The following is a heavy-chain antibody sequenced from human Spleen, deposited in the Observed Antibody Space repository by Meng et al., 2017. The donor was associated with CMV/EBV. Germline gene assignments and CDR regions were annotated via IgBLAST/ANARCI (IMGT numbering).Heavy chain of an antibody. J-gene: IGHJ4*02. Sequence: ASVKVSCKTSGYSFIGYYMHWVRQAPGQGLEWMGWINPNSGGTNYAQKFQGRVTMTRNTSISTAYMELSSLRSEDTAVYYCARGRWSGYDYWGQGTLVTVSS. CDR3: ARGRWSGYDY. CDR1: GYSFIGYY. CDR2: INPNSGGT. D-gene: IGHD5-12*01. V-gene: IGHV1-2*02.